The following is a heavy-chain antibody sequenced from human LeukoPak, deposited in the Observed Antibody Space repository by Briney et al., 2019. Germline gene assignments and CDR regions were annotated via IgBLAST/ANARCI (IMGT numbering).Heavy chain of an antibody. CDR3: ARVAVGSSNRYFDY. CDR1: GGSISSSSYY. CDR2: IYYSGST. Sequence: PSETLSLTCTVSGGSISSSSYYWGWIRQPPGKGLEWIGSIYYSGSTYYNPSLKSRVTISVDTSKNQFSLKLSSVTAADTAVYYCARVAVGSSNRYFDYWGQGTLVTVSS. D-gene: IGHD6-13*01. J-gene: IGHJ4*02. V-gene: IGHV4-39*07.